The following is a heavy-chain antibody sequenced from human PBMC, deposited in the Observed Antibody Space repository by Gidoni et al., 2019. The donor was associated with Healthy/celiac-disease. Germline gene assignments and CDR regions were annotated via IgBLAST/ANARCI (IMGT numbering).Heavy chain of an antibody. J-gene: IGHJ4*02. CDR1: GFPFSSYG. D-gene: IGHD6-19*01. Sequence: QVQLVESGGGVVQPGRSLRLSCAASGFPFSSYGMHWVRQAPGKGLEWVAVIWYDGSNKYYADSVKGRFTISRDNSKNTLYLQMNSLRAEDTAVYYCARDPVYSSGWVDVGPVDYWGQGTLVTVSS. CDR3: ARDPVYSSGWVDVGPVDY. CDR2: IWYDGSNK. V-gene: IGHV3-33*01.